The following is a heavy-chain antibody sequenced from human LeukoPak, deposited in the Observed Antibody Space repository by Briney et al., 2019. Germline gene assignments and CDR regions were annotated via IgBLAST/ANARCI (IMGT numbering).Heavy chain of an antibody. CDR3: ARYSSTWPYWYFDL. J-gene: IGHJ2*01. V-gene: IGHV4-30-2*01. Sequence: SETLSLTCAVSGASISSGSYSWSWIRQPPGKGLEWIGYISHSGNTYYNPSLKSRVTISVDKSKNQFSLKLTSVTAADTAVYYCARYSSTWPYWYFDLWGRGTLVTVSS. CDR2: ISHSGNT. CDR1: GASISSGSYS. D-gene: IGHD6-13*01.